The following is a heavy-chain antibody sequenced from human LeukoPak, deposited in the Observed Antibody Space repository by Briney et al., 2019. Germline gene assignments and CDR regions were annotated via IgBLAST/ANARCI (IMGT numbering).Heavy chain of an antibody. CDR2: IYWDDDK. CDR1: GFSLSTSGVG. Sequence: SGPTLVNPTQTLTLTCTFSGFSLSTSGVGVGWIRQPPGKALEWLALIYWDDDKRYSPSLKSRLTVTKDTSKNQVVLTMTNMDPVDTATYYCAHRRGIAVAGPFDYWGQGTLVTVSS. V-gene: IGHV2-5*02. J-gene: IGHJ4*02. CDR3: AHRRGIAVAGPFDY. D-gene: IGHD6-19*01.